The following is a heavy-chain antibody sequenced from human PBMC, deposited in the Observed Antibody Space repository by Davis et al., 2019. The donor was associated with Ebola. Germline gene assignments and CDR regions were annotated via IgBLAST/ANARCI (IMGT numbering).Heavy chain of an antibody. J-gene: IGHJ6*02. D-gene: IGHD3-10*01. Sequence: PGGSLRLSCAASGFTFSSYGMHWVRQAPGKGLEWVAVIWYDGSNKYYADSVKGRFTISRDNSKNTLYLQMNSLRAEDTAVYCCARWERTAMVQGVIFREGYYGMDVWGQGTTVTVSS. CDR3: ARWERTAMVQGVIFREGYYGMDV. CDR1: GFTFSSYG. V-gene: IGHV3-33*01. CDR2: IWYDGSNK.